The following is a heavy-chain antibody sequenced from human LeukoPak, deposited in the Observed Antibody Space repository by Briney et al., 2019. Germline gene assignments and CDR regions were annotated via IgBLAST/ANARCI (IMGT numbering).Heavy chain of an antibody. CDR2: IYSGGST. D-gene: IGHD3-10*01. Sequence: GGSLRLSCAASGFTVSSNYMSWVCQAPGKGLEWVSVIYSGGSTYYADSVKGRFTISRDNSKNTLYLQMNSLRAEDTAVYYCASSLYYSFDYWGQGTLVTVSS. V-gene: IGHV3-66*02. CDR1: GFTVSSNY. CDR3: ASSLYYSFDY. J-gene: IGHJ4*02.